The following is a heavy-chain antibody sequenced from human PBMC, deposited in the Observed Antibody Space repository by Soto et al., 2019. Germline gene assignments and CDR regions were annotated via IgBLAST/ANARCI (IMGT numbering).Heavy chain of an antibody. CDR1: GASISSAGYS. J-gene: IGHJ4*02. CDR2: IYHSGRP. Sequence: SETLSLTCTVSGASISSAGYSWSWIRQPPGKGLEWIGYIYHSGRPNYNPSLRSRVTMSVDRSKNRFSLKLSSVTAADTAVYYCAREGRSYAFDFWGQGALVTVSS. V-gene: IGHV4-30-2*01. CDR3: AREGRSYAFDF. D-gene: IGHD3-16*01.